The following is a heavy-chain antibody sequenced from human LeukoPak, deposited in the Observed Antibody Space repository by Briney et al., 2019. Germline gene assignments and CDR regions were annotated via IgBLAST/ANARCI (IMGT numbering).Heavy chain of an antibody. Sequence: GGSLRLSCAASGFTFGSHAMHWVRQAPGKGLEYVSAITNDGGTTFYANSVKGRFTISRDNSKNTLFLQMGSLRPEDMAVYYCARVDDFTYDFWGQGTLVTVSS. D-gene: IGHD2-2*03. J-gene: IGHJ4*02. CDR1: GFTFGSHA. V-gene: IGHV3-64*01. CDR2: ITNDGGTT. CDR3: ARVDDFTYDF.